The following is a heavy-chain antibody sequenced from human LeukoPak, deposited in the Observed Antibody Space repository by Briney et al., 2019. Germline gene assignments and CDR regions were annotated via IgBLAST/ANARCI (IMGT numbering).Heavy chain of an antibody. CDR2: INSDGSTT. CDR3: VRNLDFWGDSEDY. Sequence: GGSLRLSCAASGFTFSSYWMHWVPQAPGKGLVWVSRINSDGSTTTYADSVKGRFTISRDNAKNTLYLQMNSLRAEDTAVYYCVRNLDFWGDSEDYWGQGTLVTVSS. J-gene: IGHJ4*02. D-gene: IGHD3-3*01. CDR1: GFTFSSYW. V-gene: IGHV3-74*01.